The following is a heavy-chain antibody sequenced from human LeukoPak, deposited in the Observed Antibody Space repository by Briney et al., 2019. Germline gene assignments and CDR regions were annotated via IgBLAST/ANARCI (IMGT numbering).Heavy chain of an antibody. D-gene: IGHD6-13*01. V-gene: IGHV4-61*02. CDR2: IYSNGDT. CDR3: ASRHSKQQPYYYYMDI. CDR1: GDSISSGSYY. Sequence: PSETLSLPCTVSGDSISSGSYYWSWIRQPAGKGLEWIGRIYSNGDTKFNPSLKSRVTISLDTSKNQFSLKLSSATAADTAVYYCASRHSKQQPYYYYMDIWGKGTTVTVSS. J-gene: IGHJ6*03.